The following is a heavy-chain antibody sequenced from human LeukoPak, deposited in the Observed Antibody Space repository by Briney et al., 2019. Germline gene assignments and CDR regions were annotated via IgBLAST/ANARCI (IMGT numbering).Heavy chain of an antibody. CDR2: IWYDGSNK. CDR3: ARAPILGYSYGPGGDYYYGMDV. Sequence: PGGSLRLSCAASGFTFSSYGMHWVRQAPGKGLEWVAVIWYDGSNKYYADSVKGRFTISRDNSKSTLYLQMNSLRAEDTAVYYCARAPILGYSYGPGGDYYYGMDVWGQGTTDTVSS. D-gene: IGHD5-18*01. J-gene: IGHJ6*02. CDR1: GFTFSSYG. V-gene: IGHV3-33*08.